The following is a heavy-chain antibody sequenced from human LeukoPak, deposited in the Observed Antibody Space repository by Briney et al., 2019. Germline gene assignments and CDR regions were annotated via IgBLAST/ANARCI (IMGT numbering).Heavy chain of an antibody. J-gene: IGHJ5*02. CDR2: ITWRGGST. V-gene: IGHV3-20*04. CDR3: ARGGYCSGGTCYTIDA. Sequence: GGSLRLSCAASGYKFDDYGMSWVRRVPGKGLEWVSGITWRGGSTAYADSVKGRFTISRDNTKDSLYLQMNSLRVEDTAFYYCARGGYCSGGTCYTIDAWGQGILVTVSS. CDR1: GYKFDDYG. D-gene: IGHD2-15*01.